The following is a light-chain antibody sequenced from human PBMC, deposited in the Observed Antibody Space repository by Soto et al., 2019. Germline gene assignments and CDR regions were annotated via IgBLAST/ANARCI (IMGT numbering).Light chain of an antibody. CDR2: EVT. J-gene: IGLJ1*01. CDR1: SSDVGGYNH. CDR3: SSYASSSSYV. Sequence: QSVLTQPASVSGSPGQSITISCTGTSSDVGGYNHVSWYQIHPGKAPKLIIYEVTSRPSGVSYRFSGSKSGNSASLTISGLQAEDEADYYCSSYASSSSYVFGGGTNVTLL. V-gene: IGLV2-14*01.